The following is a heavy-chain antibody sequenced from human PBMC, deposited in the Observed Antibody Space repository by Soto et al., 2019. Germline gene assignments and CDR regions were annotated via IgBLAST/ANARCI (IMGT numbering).Heavy chain of an antibody. CDR2: ISHDGSEK. CDR1: GFTFSTHG. Sequence: VQLVESGGGLVQPGTSLRLSCAASGFTFSTHGMHWVRQAPGKGLEWVAMISHDGSEKYYVDSVKGRFTISRDISKNTLFLQMDRLRAEDTAVYCAKDWGETGWYNWFDPWGQGTLVTVSS. J-gene: IGHJ5*02. D-gene: IGHD6-19*01. V-gene: IGHV3-30*18. CDR3: AKDWGETGWYNWFDP.